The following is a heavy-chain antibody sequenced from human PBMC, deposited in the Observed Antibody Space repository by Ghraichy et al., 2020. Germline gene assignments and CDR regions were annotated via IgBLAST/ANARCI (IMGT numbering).Heavy chain of an antibody. Sequence: GGSLRLSCAASGFTFTSYWMYWVRQAPGKGPEWVTNIKEDGSKMYYVDSVKGRFTVSRDNAKKTLYLQMNNLRVEDTAVYYCAKDQDTGWSFADWGQGTLVTVSS. V-gene: IGHV3-7*01. CDR2: IKEDGSKM. CDR1: GFTFTSYW. J-gene: IGHJ4*02. CDR3: AKDQDTGWSFAD. D-gene: IGHD1-26*01.